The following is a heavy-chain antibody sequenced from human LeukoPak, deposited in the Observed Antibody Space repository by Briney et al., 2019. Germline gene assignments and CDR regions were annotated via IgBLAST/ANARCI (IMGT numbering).Heavy chain of an antibody. CDR2: IRNKANSYTT. CDR1: GFTFSYYW. Sequence: GGSLRLSCAASGFTFSYYWMDWVRQAPGKGLEWVGRIRNKANSYTTENAASVKGRFTISRDDSKNSLHLQMNSLKTEDTAVYYCTRNFGDWGQGTLVTVSS. CDR3: TRNFGD. J-gene: IGHJ4*02. V-gene: IGHV3-72*01.